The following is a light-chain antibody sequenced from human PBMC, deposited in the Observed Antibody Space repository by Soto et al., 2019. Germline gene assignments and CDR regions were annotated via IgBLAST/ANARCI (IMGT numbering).Light chain of an antibody. Sequence: QPELTQPPSVSGAPGQKGTISCSRSSSNIGNNYVSWYQQLPGTAPKLLIYENNKRPSGIPDRFSGSKSGTSATLGITGLQTGDEADYYCGTWDSSLSALYVFGTGTKVTVL. CDR2: ENN. J-gene: IGLJ1*01. CDR3: GTWDSSLSALYV. CDR1: SSNIGNNY. V-gene: IGLV1-51*02.